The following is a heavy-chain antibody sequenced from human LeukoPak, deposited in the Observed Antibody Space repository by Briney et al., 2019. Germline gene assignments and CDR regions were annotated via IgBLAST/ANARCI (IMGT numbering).Heavy chain of an antibody. J-gene: IGHJ4*02. V-gene: IGHV1-18*01. D-gene: IGHD3-10*01. Sequence: ASVKVSCKASGYTFTSYGISWVRQAPGQGLEWMGWISAYNGNTNYAQKLQGRVTMTTGTSTSTAYMELRSLRSDDTAVYYCARYGSGSYYNGFVPNPFDYWGQGTLVTVSS. CDR3: ARYGSGSYYNGFVPNPFDY. CDR1: GYTFTSYG. CDR2: ISAYNGNT.